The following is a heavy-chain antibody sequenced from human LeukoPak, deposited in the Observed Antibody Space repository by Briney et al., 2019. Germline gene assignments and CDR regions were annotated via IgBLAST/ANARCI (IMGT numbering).Heavy chain of an antibody. CDR1: GFTVSSNY. J-gene: IGHJ5*02. Sequence: GGSLRLSCAASGFTVSSNYMSWVRQAPGKGLEWVSVIYSGGSTYYADSVKGRFTISGDNSKNTLYLQMNSLRAEDTAVYYCASVGVVDWFDPWGQGTLVTVSS. CDR3: ASVGVVDWFDP. CDR2: IYSGGST. D-gene: IGHD2-21*01. V-gene: IGHV3-66*02.